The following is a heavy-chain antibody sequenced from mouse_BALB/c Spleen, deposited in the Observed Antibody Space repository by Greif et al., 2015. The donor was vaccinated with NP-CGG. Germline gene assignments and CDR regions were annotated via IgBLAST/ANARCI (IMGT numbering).Heavy chain of an antibody. J-gene: IGHJ2*01. V-gene: IGHV5-6-4*01. CDR1: GFTFSSYT. CDR2: ISSGGSYT. Sequence: EVMLVESGGGLVKPGGSLKLSCAASGFTFSSYTMSWVRQTPEKRLGWVATISSGGSYTYYPDSVKGRFTISRDNAKNTLYLQMSSLRSEDTAMYYCTRDDYFDYWGQGTTLTVSS. CDR3: TRDDYFDY.